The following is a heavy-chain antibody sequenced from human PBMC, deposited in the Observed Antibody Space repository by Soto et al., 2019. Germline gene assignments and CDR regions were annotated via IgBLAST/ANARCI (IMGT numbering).Heavy chain of an antibody. CDR2: INPSDSYT. Sequence: GESMKISCQGAGYSFTSYWIGWVRQRPGKGLEWMGRINPSDSYTTYSPSFQGHVTISTDKSFSTAYLQWSGLKASDTAMYYCARLGYCTGTSCYTFDSWGQGTLVTVSS. V-gene: IGHV5-10-1*01. D-gene: IGHD2-2*02. CDR3: ARLGYCTGTSCYTFDS. J-gene: IGHJ4*02. CDR1: GYSFTSYW.